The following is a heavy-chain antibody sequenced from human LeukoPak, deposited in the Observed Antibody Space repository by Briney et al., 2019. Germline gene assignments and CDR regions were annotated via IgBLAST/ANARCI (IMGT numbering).Heavy chain of an antibody. Sequence: PGGSLRLSCAASGFTLSSYYMHGVRQAPGKGLVWVSRIKSDGSVTGYADSVKGRFTISRDNAKNTVYLQMNSLRAEDTAVYYCARDWIDRGTFDPWGQGTLVTVSS. D-gene: IGHD2-2*03. CDR1: GFTLSSYY. J-gene: IGHJ5*02. V-gene: IGHV3-74*01. CDR2: IKSDGSVT. CDR3: ARDWIDRGTFDP.